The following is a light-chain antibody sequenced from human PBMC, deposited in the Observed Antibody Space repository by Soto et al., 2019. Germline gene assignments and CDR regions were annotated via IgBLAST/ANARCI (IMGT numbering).Light chain of an antibody. CDR2: DAS. CDR3: QQYGSSSWT. V-gene: IGKV3-20*01. J-gene: IGKJ1*01. CDR1: QSVSSSD. Sequence: TQSPSTLSGSVGDRVTITCRASQSVSSSDLAWYQQKPGQAPRLLMYDASSRATGIPDRFSGSGSGTDFTLTISRLDPEDFAVYYCQQYGSSSWTFGQGTKVDI.